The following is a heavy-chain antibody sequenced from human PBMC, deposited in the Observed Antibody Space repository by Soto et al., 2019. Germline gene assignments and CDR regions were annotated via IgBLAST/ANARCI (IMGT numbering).Heavy chain of an antibody. Sequence: GESLKISCKGSGYSFTSYWIGWVRQMPGKGLEWMGIIYPGDSDTRYSPSFQGQVTISADKSISTAYLQWSSLKASDTAMYYCARRVEGGRLYSSGPRRGGSEQWPPAGWFDPWGQGTLVTVSS. J-gene: IGHJ5*02. D-gene: IGHD6-19*01. CDR3: ARRVEGGRLYSSGPRRGGSEQWPPAGWFDP. CDR2: IYPGDSDT. V-gene: IGHV5-51*01. CDR1: GYSFTSYW.